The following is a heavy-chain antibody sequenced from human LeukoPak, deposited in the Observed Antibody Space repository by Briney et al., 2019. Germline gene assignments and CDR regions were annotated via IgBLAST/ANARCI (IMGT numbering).Heavy chain of an antibody. V-gene: IGHV1-69*13. CDR1: GGTFSTSA. D-gene: IGHD3-22*01. J-gene: IGHJ6*02. CDR3: ARDLTMIVPHRTYGMDV. Sequence: GASVKVSCKTSGGTFSTSAITWVRQAPGQGLEWMGGIIPIFGTANYAQKFQGRVTITADESTSTAYMELSSLRSEDTAVYYCARDLTMIVPHRTYGMDVWGQGTTVTVSS. CDR2: IIPIFGTA.